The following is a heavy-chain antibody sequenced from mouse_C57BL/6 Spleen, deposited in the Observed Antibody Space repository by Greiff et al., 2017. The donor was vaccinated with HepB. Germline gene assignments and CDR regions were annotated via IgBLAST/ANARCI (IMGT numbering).Heavy chain of an antibody. V-gene: IGHV1-82*01. CDR1: GYAFSSSW. CDR3: ARQDYYGSSSYYAMDY. CDR2: IYPGDGDT. Sequence: QVQLQQPGPELVKPGASVKISCKASGYAFSSSWMNWVKQRPGKGLEWIGRIYPGDGDTNYNGKFKGKATLTADKSSSTAYMQLSSLTSEDSAVYFCARQDYYGSSSYYAMDYWGQGTSVTVSS. J-gene: IGHJ4*01. D-gene: IGHD1-1*01.